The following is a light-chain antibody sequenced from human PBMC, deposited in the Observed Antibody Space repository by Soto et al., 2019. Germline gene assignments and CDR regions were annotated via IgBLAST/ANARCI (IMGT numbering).Light chain of an antibody. CDR1: QGIRGF. CDR3: QHRCYWPPA. V-gene: IGKV3-11*01. CDR2: DAS. J-gene: IGKJ1*01. Sequence: EIVLTKSPATVSLSTGERANLYCSASQGIRGFLAWYQQKPAHAPRLLIYDASIRATAIPAWFSGSGSGTNVSLTISGLQPEDFAVYYCQHRCYWPPAFGQGTKVDIK.